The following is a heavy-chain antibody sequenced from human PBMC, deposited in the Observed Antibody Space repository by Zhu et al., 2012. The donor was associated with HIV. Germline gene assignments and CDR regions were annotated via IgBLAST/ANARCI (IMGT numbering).Heavy chain of an antibody. CDR1: GFTFDDYT. CDR3: AKDRGYSSSWYGPADP. D-gene: IGHD6-13*01. Sequence: EVQLVESGGVVVQPGGSLRLSCAASGFTFDDYTMHWVRQAPGKGLEWVSLISWDGGSTYYADSVKGRFTISRDNSKNSLYLQMNSLRTEDTAWYYCAKDRGYSSSWYGPADPWGQGTLVTVSS. J-gene: IGHJ5*02. V-gene: IGHV3-43*01. CDR2: ISWDGGST.